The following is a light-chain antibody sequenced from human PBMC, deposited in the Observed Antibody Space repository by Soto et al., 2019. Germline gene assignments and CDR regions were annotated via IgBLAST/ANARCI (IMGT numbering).Light chain of an antibody. V-gene: IGLV1-40*01. CDR1: SSNIGAGYD. J-gene: IGLJ1*01. Sequence: QSVLTQPPSVSGAPGQRVTIPCTGSSSNIGAGYDVHWYQQLPGTVPKLLIYXXXXXXXXXXXXXXXXKSGTSASLAITGLQAEDXADYYCQSYDSSLSYVFGTGTKLTVL. CDR3: QSYDSSLSYV. CDR2: XXX.